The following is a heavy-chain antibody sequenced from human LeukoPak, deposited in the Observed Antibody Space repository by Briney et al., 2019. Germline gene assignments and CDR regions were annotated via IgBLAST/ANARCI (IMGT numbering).Heavy chain of an antibody. CDR1: GATFTSYT. D-gene: IGHD3-3*01. J-gene: IGHJ6*02. CDR3: ARSGEYYDFWSGSYYGMDV. CDR2: IIPILGIA. Sequence: ASVKLSCKASGATFTSYTISWVRQAPGPGLEWMGRIIPILGIANYAQKFQGRVTITADKPTSTAYMELSSLRSEDTAVYYCARSGEYYDFWSGSYYGMDVWGQGTTVTVSS. V-gene: IGHV1-69*02.